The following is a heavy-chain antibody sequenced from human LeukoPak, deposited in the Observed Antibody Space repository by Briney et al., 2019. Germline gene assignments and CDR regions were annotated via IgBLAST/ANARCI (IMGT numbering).Heavy chain of an antibody. V-gene: IGHV2-5*01. CDR3: AHRYSSGLREPCFDY. CDR1: GFSLSTRGGG. CDR2: IYWNDDK. Sequence: KESGPTLVKPTQTPTLTCTFSGFSLSTRGGGVGWIRQPPGKALEWLSLIYWNDDKRYSPSLKSRLTITKDTSKNQVVLTMTNMDPVDTATYYCAHRYSSGLREPCFDYWGQGTLVTVSS. D-gene: IGHD6-19*01. J-gene: IGHJ4*02.